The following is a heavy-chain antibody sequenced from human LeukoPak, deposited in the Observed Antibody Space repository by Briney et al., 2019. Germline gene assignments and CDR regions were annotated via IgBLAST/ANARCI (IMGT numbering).Heavy chain of an antibody. V-gene: IGHV3-64D*09. CDR3: VKGYCSSISCYGDY. D-gene: IGHD2-2*01. CDR1: GFTFSSYA. Sequence: GGSLRLSCAASGFTFSSYAMHWGRQAPGKGREYVSAISSNGGSTYYADSVKGRFTISRDNSKNTLYLQISSLRPEDTAVYYCVKGYCSSISCYGDYWGQGTLVTFSS. CDR2: ISSNGGST. J-gene: IGHJ4*02.